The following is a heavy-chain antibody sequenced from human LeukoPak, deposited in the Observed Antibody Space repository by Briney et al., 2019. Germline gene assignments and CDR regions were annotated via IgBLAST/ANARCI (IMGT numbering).Heavy chain of an antibody. Sequence: ASVKVSCKASGFTFTSSAVQWVRQARGQRLEWIGWIVVGSGNTNYAQKFQERVTITRDMSTSTAYMELSSLRSEDTAVYYCAVYSSGWSLFDAFDIWGQGTMVTVSS. V-gene: IGHV1-58*01. J-gene: IGHJ3*02. CDR1: GFTFTSSA. CDR3: AVYSSGWSLFDAFDI. CDR2: IVVGSGNT. D-gene: IGHD6-19*01.